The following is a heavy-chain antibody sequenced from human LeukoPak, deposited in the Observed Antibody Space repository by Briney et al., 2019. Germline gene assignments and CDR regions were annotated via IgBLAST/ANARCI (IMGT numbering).Heavy chain of an antibody. CDR3: AREDGRDGYNYVAY. V-gene: IGHV4-38-2*02. J-gene: IGHJ4*02. CDR2: IDHGGSS. Sequence: SETLSLTCTVSGYSISSGYYWGWIRQPPGKGLEWIGNIDHGGSSIYNSSLRSRVTISRDTSKNQFSLKLSSVTAADTAVYYCAREDGRDGYNYVAYWGQGTLVTVSS. D-gene: IGHD5-24*01. CDR1: GYSISSGYY.